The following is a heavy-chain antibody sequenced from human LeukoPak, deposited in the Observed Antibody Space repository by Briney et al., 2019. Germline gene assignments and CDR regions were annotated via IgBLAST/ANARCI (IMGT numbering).Heavy chain of an antibody. CDR1: GFTFSSYT. CDR3: ARAKYYDSRGYSVREAYDI. V-gene: IGHV3-30*04. D-gene: IGHD3-22*01. J-gene: IGHJ3*02. Sequence: GRSLRLSCTASGFTFSSYTMHWVRRAPGKGLEWVAAVSHDGNTKYHADSMKDRFTVSRDNSRNTLYLQMNNLRPEDTAVYSCARAKYYDSRGYSVREAYDIWGQGTMVTVSS. CDR2: VSHDGNTK.